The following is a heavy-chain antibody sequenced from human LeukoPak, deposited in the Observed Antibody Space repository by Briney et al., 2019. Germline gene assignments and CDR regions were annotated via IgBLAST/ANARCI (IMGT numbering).Heavy chain of an antibody. D-gene: IGHD1-26*01. CDR2: ISNDGGGT. Sequence: HPGGSLRLSCAATGFIFNNYGLIWVRQAPGKGLEWVSAISNDGGGTQYADFVKGRFTISRDNAKNSLYLQMNSLRAEDTAVYYCARGYPSGSYFVNWGQGTLVTVSS. J-gene: IGHJ4*02. V-gene: IGHV3-23*01. CDR3: ARGYPSGSYFVN. CDR1: GFIFNNYG.